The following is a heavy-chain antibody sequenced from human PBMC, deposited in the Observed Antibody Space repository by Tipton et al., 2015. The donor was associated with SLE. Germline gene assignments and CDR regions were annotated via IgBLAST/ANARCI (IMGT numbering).Heavy chain of an antibody. J-gene: IGHJ4*02. CDR1: GGSISSHY. CDR2: IYPSGTT. V-gene: IGHV4-4*07. CDR3: ARDLGGPSYDY. Sequence: TLSLTCNVSGGSISSHYWSWIRQPAGKGLEWIGRIYPSGTTNYNPSLKSRVTMSVDTSKNQFSLNLSSVTAADTALYYCARDLGGPSYDYWGRGTLVTVSS.